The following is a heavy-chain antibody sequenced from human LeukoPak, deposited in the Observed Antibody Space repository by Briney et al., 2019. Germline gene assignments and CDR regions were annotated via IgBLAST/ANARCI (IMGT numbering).Heavy chain of an antibody. D-gene: IGHD3-22*01. J-gene: IGHJ4*02. Sequence: GESLKISCQGSGFSFSNYWIGWVRQMPGKGLEWMGIINPGDSDTRYSPSFRGQVTISADTSISTAYLQWSSLKASDTAMYYCARRNYDSGREKVDYWGQGTQVTVSS. CDR1: GFSFSNYW. V-gene: IGHV5-51*01. CDR3: ARRNYDSGREKVDY. CDR2: INPGDSDT.